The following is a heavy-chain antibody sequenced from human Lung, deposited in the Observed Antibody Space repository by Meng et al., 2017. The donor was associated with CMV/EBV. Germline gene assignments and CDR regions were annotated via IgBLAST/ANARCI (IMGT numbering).Heavy chain of an antibody. CDR3: AKDVLLFGGANAYFDY. Sequence: GESXKISCAASGFTFDNYGMHWVRQTPGKGLEWVAFIRHDGTNKYYGDSVKGRFTISRDNSKNTVYLQMNSLRPEETAIYYCAKDVLLFGGANAYFDYWGQGTRVTGSS. CDR2: IRHDGTNK. V-gene: IGHV3-30*02. D-gene: IGHD3-16*01. J-gene: IGHJ4*02. CDR1: GFTFDNYG.